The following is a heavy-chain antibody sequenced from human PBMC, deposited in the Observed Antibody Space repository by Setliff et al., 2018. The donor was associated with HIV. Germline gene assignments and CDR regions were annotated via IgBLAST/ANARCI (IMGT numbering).Heavy chain of an antibody. D-gene: IGHD3-10*01. CDR1: GFTFSSYW. Sequence: TGGSLRLSCAASGFTFSSYWMHWVRQAPGKGLVWVFGMNTDGSSTRYADSVKGRFTISRDNAKNSMDLQMNSLGAEDTAIYYCARKLRPGHGVDVWGQGTTVTVSS. CDR3: ARKLRPGHGVDV. V-gene: IGHV3-74*01. CDR2: MNTDGSST. J-gene: IGHJ6*02.